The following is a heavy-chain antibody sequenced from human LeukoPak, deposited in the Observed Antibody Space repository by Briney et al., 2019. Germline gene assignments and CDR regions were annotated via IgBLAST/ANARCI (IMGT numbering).Heavy chain of an antibody. V-gene: IGHV3-43*01. CDR1: GFTFDDYT. CDR2: ISWDGGST. Sequence: PGGSLRLSCAASGFTFDDYTMHWVRQAPGKGLEWVSLISWDGGSTYYADSVKGRFTISRDNSKNSLYLQMNSLRTDDTALYYCAKDAGVGATGALDYWGQGTLVTVSS. D-gene: IGHD1-26*01. J-gene: IGHJ4*02. CDR3: AKDAGVGATGALDY.